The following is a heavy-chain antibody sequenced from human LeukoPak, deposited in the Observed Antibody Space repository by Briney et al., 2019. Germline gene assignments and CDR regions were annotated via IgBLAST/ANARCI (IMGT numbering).Heavy chain of an antibody. CDR1: GFTFSSYW. J-gene: IGHJ5*02. V-gene: IGHV3-74*01. D-gene: IGHD3-16*01. CDR2: INNDGSGT. CDR3: VRGGEFTWS. Sequence: PGGSLRLSCAASGFTFSSYWMHWVRHAPGKGPVWVSRINNDGSGTTYADSVKGRFTISRDDAKNTLYLQMNSLRAEDTAVYYCVRGGEFTWSWGQGTLVTVSS.